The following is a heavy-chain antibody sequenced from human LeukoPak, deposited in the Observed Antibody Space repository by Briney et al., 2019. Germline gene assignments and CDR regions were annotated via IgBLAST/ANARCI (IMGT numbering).Heavy chain of an antibody. J-gene: IGHJ6*02. CDR3: ARHGYSSRISGENGMDV. CDR2: IYYSGST. CDR1: GVSVSSGSYY. D-gene: IGHD6-13*01. V-gene: IGHV4-61*01. Sequence: KPSETLSLTCTVSGVSVSSGSYYWSWIRQPPGKGLEWIGYIYYSGSTNYNPSLKSRVTISVDTSKNQFSLKLSSVTAADTAVYYCARHGYSSRISGENGMDVWGQGTTVTVSS.